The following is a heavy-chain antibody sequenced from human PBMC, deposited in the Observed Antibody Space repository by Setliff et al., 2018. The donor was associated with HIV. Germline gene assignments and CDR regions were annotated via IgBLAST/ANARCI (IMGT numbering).Heavy chain of an antibody. CDR2: VFSSGST. CDR1: GGSISSSSYY. J-gene: IGHJ4*02. D-gene: IGHD2-21*02. CDR3: ARDQGVVTPLDS. Sequence: KPSETLSLTCTVSGGSISSSSYYWVWIRQPPGKGLERIGSVFSSGSTYYTPSLKSRVTISVDTSKNRFSLNLYSVTAADTAVYYCARDQGVVTPLDSWGQGTLVTVSS. V-gene: IGHV4-39*07.